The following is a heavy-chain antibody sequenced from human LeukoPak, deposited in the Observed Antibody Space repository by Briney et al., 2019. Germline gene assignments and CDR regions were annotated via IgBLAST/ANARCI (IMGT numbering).Heavy chain of an antibody. D-gene: IGHD3-10*01. J-gene: IGHJ4*02. V-gene: IGHV4-34*01. CDR1: GGSLSGYY. Sequence: SETLSLTCAVYGGSLSGYYWSWIRQPPGKGLEWIGEINHSGSTNYNPSLKSRVTISVDTSKNQFSLKLSSVTAADTAVYYCARGAPYYYGSGSTFDYWGQGTLVTVSS. CDR2: INHSGST. CDR3: ARGAPYYYGSGSTFDY.